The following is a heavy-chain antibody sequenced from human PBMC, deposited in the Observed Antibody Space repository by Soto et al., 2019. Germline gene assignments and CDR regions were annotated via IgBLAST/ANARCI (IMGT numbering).Heavy chain of an antibody. CDR3: ARRERGYFDCIDC. Sequence: SETLSLTCTVSGGSISSSSYYWGWIRQPPGKGLEWIGNIYYIGSTYYNPSLKSRVTISVAPSKNQFSLKLSSVTAADTAVYYCARRERGYFDCIDCWGQGTLVTVSS. D-gene: IGHD3-9*01. CDR2: IYYIGST. V-gene: IGHV4-39*01. J-gene: IGHJ4*02. CDR1: GGSISSSSYY.